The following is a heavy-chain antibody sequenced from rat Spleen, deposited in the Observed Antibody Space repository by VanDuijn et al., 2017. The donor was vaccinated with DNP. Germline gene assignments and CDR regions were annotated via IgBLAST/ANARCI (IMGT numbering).Heavy chain of an antibody. CDR2: INNAGST. J-gene: IGHJ2*01. V-gene: IGHV3-3*01. Sequence: EVQLQESGPGLVKPSQSLSLTCSVTGYSITSNHKWSWIRKFPGNELEWMGYINNAGSTNYNPSLKGRFSITRDTSKNQFFLQVNSVRDEDTATYYCATEALDYWGQGVMVTVSS. CDR3: ATEALDY. CDR1: GYSITSNHK.